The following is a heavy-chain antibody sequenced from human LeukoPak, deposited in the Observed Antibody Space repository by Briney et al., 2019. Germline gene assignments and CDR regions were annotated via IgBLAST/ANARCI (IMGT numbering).Heavy chain of an antibody. CDR2: IYSGGST. CDR3: ARGGESFLGIAAAGRFDY. V-gene: IGHV3-53*01. D-gene: IGHD6-13*01. CDR1: GFTFSSYS. J-gene: IGHJ4*02. Sequence: PGGSLRLSCAASGFTFSSYSMNWVRQAPGKGLEWVSVIYSGGSTFYADSVKGRFTISRDNSKNTLYLQMNSLRAEDTAVYYCARGGESFLGIAAAGRFDYWGQGTLVTVSS.